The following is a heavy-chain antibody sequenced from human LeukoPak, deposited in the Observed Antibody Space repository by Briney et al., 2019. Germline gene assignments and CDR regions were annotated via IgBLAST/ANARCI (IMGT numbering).Heavy chain of an antibody. CDR3: ARPLSEGFDP. CDR1: GFPFTDSS. Sequence: GGSLRLSCAASGFPFTDSSMTWVRQAPGKGLEWVSSITTSGSYIYYADSVKVRFTISRDNAKNSLYLQMTSLRAEDTAVYYCARPLSEGFDPWGQGTLVTVSS. V-gene: IGHV3-21*01. J-gene: IGHJ5*02. CDR2: ITTSGSYI. D-gene: IGHD3-16*02.